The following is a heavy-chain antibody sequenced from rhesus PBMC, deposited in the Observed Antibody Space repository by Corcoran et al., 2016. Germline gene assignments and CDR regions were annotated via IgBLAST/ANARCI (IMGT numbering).Heavy chain of an antibody. J-gene: IGHJ1*01. Sequence: QVQLQESGPGLVKPLETLSLNCAVSGGSISNNYWSWIRQPPGQGPEWIGYIYGSGSSTNYNPSLKSRVTLSVDTSKNQFSLKLSSVTAADTAVYYCARGSNSNHPYFEFWGQGALVTVSS. D-gene: IGHD4-23*01. V-gene: IGHV4S11*01. CDR2: IYGSGSST. CDR1: GGSISNNY. CDR3: ARGSNSNHPYFEF.